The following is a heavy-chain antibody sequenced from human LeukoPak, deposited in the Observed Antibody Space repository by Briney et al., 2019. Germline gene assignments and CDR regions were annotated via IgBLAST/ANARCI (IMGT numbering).Heavy chain of an antibody. Sequence: GGSLRLSCAASGFTFSSYAMSWVRQAPGKGLEWVSAISGSGGSTYYADSVKGRFTISRDNSKNTLYLQMNSLRAEDTAVYYCAKRNYDFWSGYIDYWGQGTLVTVSS. V-gene: IGHV3-23*01. CDR1: GFTFSSYA. D-gene: IGHD3-3*01. J-gene: IGHJ4*02. CDR2: ISGSGGST. CDR3: AKRNYDFWSGYIDY.